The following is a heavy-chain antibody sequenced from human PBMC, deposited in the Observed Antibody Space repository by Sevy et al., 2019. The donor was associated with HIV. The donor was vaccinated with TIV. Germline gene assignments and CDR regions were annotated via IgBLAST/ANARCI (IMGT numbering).Heavy chain of an antibody. J-gene: IGHJ4*02. V-gene: IGHV3-30*18. CDR2: ISYDGSNK. CDR1: GFTFSSYG. Sequence: GGSLRLSCAASGFTFSSYGMHWVRQAPGKGLEWVAVISYDGSNKYYADSVKGRFTISRDNSKNTRYLQMNSLRAEDTAVYYCAKVGEQWLVREAFDYWGQGTLVTVSS. D-gene: IGHD6-19*01. CDR3: AKVGEQWLVREAFDY.